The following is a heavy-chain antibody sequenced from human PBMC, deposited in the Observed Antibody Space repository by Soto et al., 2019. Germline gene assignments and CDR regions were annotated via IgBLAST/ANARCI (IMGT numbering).Heavy chain of an antibody. CDR2: IDPSDSDT. CDR3: ARTDFWTGYKASDA. V-gene: IGHV5-10-1*01. Sequence: GESLKISCKGSGYSFTSYWISWVRQLPGKGLEWLGRIDPSDSDTNYSPSFQGHVTISADKSISTAYLQWSSLKASDTAMYYCARTDFWTGYKASDAWGQGTTVTVSS. J-gene: IGHJ6*02. D-gene: IGHD3-3*01. CDR1: GYSFTSYW.